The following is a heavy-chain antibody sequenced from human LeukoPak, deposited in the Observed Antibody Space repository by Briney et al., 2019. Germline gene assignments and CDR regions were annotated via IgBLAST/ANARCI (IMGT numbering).Heavy chain of an antibody. Sequence: SETLSLTCTVSGDSIRSSDYYWGCIRQSPGKGLEWIGTISDGGSTYYNPSLKSRIIISVDTSKNQFSLQLSSVTAADTAVYYCASRPPYYYDSSGYYYQGDYWGQGTLVTVSS. CDR3: ASRPPYYYDSSGYYYQGDY. J-gene: IGHJ4*02. D-gene: IGHD3-22*01. CDR2: ISDGGST. CDR1: GDSIRSSDYY. V-gene: IGHV4-39*01.